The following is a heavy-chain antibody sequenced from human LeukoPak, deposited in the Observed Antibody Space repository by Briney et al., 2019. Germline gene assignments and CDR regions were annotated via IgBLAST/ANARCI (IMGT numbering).Heavy chain of an antibody. CDR1: GFTFSSYG. V-gene: IGHV3-30*18. CDR3: AKDIRGYSYGYIDY. Sequence: GRSLRLSCAASGFTFSSYGMHWVRQAPGKGLEWVAVISYDGSNTYYADSVKGRFTISRDNSKNTLYLQMNSLRAEDTAVYYCAKDIRGYSYGYIDYWGQGTLVTVSS. J-gene: IGHJ4*02. CDR2: ISYDGSNT. D-gene: IGHD5-18*01.